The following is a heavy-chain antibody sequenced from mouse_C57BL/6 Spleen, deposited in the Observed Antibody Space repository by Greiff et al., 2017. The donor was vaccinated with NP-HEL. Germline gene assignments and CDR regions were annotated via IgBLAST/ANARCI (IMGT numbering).Heavy chain of an antibody. V-gene: IGHV1-64*01. Sequence: VQLQQSGAELVKPGASVKLSCKASGYTFTSYWMHWVKQRPGQGLEWIGMIHPNSGSTNYNEKFKSKATLTVDKSSSTAYMQLSSLTSEDSAVYYCARWGNARWPDYWGQSTTLTVSS. CDR3: ARWGNARWPDY. D-gene: IGHD2-3*01. J-gene: IGHJ2*01. CDR1: GYTFTSYW. CDR2: IHPNSGST.